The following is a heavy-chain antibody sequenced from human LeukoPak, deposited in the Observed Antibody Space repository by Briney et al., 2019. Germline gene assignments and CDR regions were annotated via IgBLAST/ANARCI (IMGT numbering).Heavy chain of an antibody. V-gene: IGHV3-23*01. Sequence: GGSLRLSCAASGFTFSSHAMGRVRQAPGKGLEWVSSITGSGGSTYYGDSVKGRFTIARDNSRNTLYLQMNSLRVEDTAVYYCAKDGGGDLEWQPPMDVWGQGTTVTVSS. CDR3: AKDGGGDLEWQPPMDV. D-gene: IGHD3-3*01. CDR1: GFTFSSHA. CDR2: ITGSGGST. J-gene: IGHJ6*02.